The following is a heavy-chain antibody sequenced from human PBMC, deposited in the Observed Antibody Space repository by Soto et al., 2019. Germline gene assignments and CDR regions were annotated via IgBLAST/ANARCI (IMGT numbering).Heavy chain of an antibody. CDR1: GYTFTSYD. J-gene: IGHJ4*02. Sequence: QVQLVQSGAAVKKPGASVKVSCKASGYTFTSYDINWVRQATGQGLEWMGWMNPNSGNTGYAQKFQGRVTMTRNTSISTAYMELSSLTSEDPAVYYCARGTVEWEYYFDYWGQGPLVTVSS. CDR2: MNPNSGNT. CDR3: ARGTVEWEYYFDY. V-gene: IGHV1-8*01. D-gene: IGHD1-26*01.